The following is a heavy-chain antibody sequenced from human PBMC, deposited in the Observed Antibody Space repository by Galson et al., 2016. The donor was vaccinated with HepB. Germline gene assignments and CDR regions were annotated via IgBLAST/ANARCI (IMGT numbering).Heavy chain of an antibody. CDR2: IRPDGSES. D-gene: IGHD4-17*01. J-gene: IGHJ4*02. CDR1: GYTFTDYY. V-gene: IGHV3-7*04. CDR3: ARAAGDYGNDGFPNFDY. Sequence: SCKASGYTFTDYYMHWVRQAPGKGLEWVANIRPDGSESYYADSVKGRFTLSRDNARNSLYPQMNSLRDEDTAVYFCARAAGDYGNDGFPNFDYWGQGTLVTVSS.